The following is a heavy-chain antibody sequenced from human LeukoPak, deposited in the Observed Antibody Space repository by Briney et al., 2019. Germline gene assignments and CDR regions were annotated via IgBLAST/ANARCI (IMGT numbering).Heavy chain of an antibody. CDR3: ARAGKGDIVVDY. J-gene: IGHJ4*02. D-gene: IGHD5-12*01. CDR1: GGSISSGGYS. V-gene: IGHV4-30-2*01. CDR2: IYHSGST. Sequence: SETLSLTCAVSGGSISSGGYSWSWIRQPPGKGLEWIGYIYHSGSTCYNPSLKSRVTISVDRSKNQFSLKLSSVTAADTAVYYCARAGKGDIVVDYWGQGTLVTVSS.